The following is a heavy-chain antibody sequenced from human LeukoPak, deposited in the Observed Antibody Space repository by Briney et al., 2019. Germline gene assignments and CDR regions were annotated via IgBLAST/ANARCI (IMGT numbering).Heavy chain of an antibody. V-gene: IGHV3-21*01. J-gene: IGHJ4*02. Sequence: GGSLRLSCAASGLTFSSYSMNWVRQAPEKGLEWVSSVSSANNYIYYTDSVKGRFTISRDNAKNSLYLQMNSLRAEDTAIYYCARDIGGSFYGRPFDYWGQGTLVTVSS. D-gene: IGHD1-26*01. CDR3: ARDIGGSFYGRPFDY. CDR2: VSSANNYI. CDR1: GLTFSSYS.